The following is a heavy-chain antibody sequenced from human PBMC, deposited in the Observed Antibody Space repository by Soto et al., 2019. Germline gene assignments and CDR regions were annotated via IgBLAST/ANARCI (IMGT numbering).Heavy chain of an antibody. V-gene: IGHV4-39*01. Sequence: SESPAPGCTFPGGPTSSSSFYGGWGRRAPGKGLEWIGSIYYSGNTYYNPSLKSRVTISVDTSKNQFSLRLSSVTAADTAVYYCARHKDTSTRYLLPDYWGQGTLVTVSS. CDR2: IYYSGNT. CDR3: ARHKDTSTRYLLPDY. CDR1: GGPTSSSSFY. J-gene: IGHJ4*02. D-gene: IGHD6-13*01.